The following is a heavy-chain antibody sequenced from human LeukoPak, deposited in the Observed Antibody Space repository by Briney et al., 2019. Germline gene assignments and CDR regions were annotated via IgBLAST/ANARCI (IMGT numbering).Heavy chain of an antibody. CDR2: IKQDGSEK. CDR1: GFTFSSYW. V-gene: IGHV3-7*05. J-gene: IGHJ6*02. Sequence: GWSLRLSCTASGFTFSSYWMSWVRQTPEKALEWVANIKQDGSEKVYVDSVKGRFTISRDNAKSSLYLQMNSLRAEDTAVYYCARDPYSSSWSYGMDVWGQGTTVTVSS. D-gene: IGHD6-13*01. CDR3: ARDPYSSSWSYGMDV.